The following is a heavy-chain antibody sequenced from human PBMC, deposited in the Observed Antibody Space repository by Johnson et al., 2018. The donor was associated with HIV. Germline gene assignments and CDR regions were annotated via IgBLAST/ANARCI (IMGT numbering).Heavy chain of an antibody. V-gene: IGHV3-30*10. Sequence: QMQLVESGGGVVQPERSLRLSCAASGFTFSAYAMHWVRQAPGKGLEWVAAISDDESKTYYTDSMKGRFTISRDNSKNTLYLQMISLRAEDTAMYYCARRQPTRDLFALDDGFDIWGQGTMVTVSS. CDR1: GFTFSAYA. CDR2: ISDDESKT. CDR3: ARRQPTRDLFALDDGFDI. J-gene: IGHJ3*02. D-gene: IGHD2-21*02.